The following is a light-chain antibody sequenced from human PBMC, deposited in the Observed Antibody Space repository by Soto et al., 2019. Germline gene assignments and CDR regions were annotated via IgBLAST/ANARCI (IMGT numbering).Light chain of an antibody. CDR2: DVT. CDR3: CSYTDIALDVV. CDR1: TTDIGNYNY. Sequence: QSALTQPASVSGSLGQSITISCTGTTTDIGNYNYVSWYQQSPGKAPKLLIFDVTHRPSGVSDRFSGSKSGNTASLTISGVRPEDEADYYCCSYTDIALDVVFGGGTKLTVL. V-gene: IGLV2-14*01. J-gene: IGLJ2*01.